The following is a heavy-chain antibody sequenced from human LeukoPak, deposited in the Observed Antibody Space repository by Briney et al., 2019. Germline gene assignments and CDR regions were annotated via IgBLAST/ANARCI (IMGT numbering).Heavy chain of an antibody. CDR2: INPNSGGT. Sequence: ASVQVSCKTSGYTFTNFYIHWVRPAPGQGLEWMGWINPNSGGTNYAQRFQGRVTVTGDKSISTAFMELSRLTSDDTAVYFCARAFDYHTSQDYWGQGTLVTVSS. D-gene: IGHD5-12*01. J-gene: IGHJ4*02. CDR1: GYTFTNFY. CDR3: ARAFDYHTSQDY. V-gene: IGHV1-2*02.